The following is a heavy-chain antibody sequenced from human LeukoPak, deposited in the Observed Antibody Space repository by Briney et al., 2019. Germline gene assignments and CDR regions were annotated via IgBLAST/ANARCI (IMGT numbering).Heavy chain of an antibody. Sequence: SETLSLTCTVSGGSISSYYWSWIRQPPGKGLEWIGYIYYSGSTTYNPSLKSRVTISVDTSKNQVSLKLSSVTAADTAVYYCARHEDGYNYFDFWGQGTLVTVSS. V-gene: IGHV4-59*08. CDR3: ARHEDGYNYFDF. D-gene: IGHD5-24*01. CDR2: IYYSGST. CDR1: GGSISSYY. J-gene: IGHJ4*02.